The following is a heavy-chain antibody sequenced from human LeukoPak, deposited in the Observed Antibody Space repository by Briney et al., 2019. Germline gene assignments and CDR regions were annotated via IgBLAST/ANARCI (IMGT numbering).Heavy chain of an antibody. CDR2: IFSSDIT. CDR3: ARHVPPSYYFDY. J-gene: IGHJ4*02. Sequence: PSETLSLTCSVSGGSISTFHWHWIRQPPGKGLEWVGYIFSSDITNYNPSLRSRVTISVDTSKNQFSLKLSSVTAADTAVYYCARHVPPSYYFDYWGQGTLVTVSS. CDR1: GGSISTFH. V-gene: IGHV4-4*09. D-gene: IGHD2-2*01.